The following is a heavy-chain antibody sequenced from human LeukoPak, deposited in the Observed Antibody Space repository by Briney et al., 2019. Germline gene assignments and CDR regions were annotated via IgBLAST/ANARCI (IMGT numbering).Heavy chain of an antibody. CDR2: IDPSSTYI. Sequence: GGSLRLSCAASGFTFRSYSMNWVRQAPGKGLEWVSAIDPSSTYIYYADSVKGRFTISRDNAKNSLYLQMNSLRAEDTAVYYCARVGGAILLVGEDGMDVWGQGTTVTVSS. CDR1: GFTFRSYS. J-gene: IGHJ6*02. D-gene: IGHD2-15*01. V-gene: IGHV3-21*01. CDR3: ARVGGAILLVGEDGMDV.